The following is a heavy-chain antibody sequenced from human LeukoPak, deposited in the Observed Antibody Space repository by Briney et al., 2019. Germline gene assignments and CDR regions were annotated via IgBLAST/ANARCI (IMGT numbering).Heavy chain of an antibody. Sequence: PSETLSLTCTVSGGSISSYYWSWIWQPPGKGPAWIGYIYYSGSTNYNPSLKSRVTISVDTSKNQFSLKLSSVTAADTAVYYCARTYYDFWSGPNWFDPWGQGTLVTVSS. CDR1: GGSISSYY. V-gene: IGHV4-59*01. D-gene: IGHD3-3*01. J-gene: IGHJ5*02. CDR2: IYYSGST. CDR3: ARTYYDFWSGPNWFDP.